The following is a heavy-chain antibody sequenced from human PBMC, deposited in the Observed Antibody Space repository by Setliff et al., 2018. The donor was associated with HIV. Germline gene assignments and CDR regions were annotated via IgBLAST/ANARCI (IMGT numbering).Heavy chain of an antibody. CDR2: IYTSGST. V-gene: IGHV4-61*09. J-gene: IGHJ6*03. CDR1: GGSISSGSYY. D-gene: IGHD6-13*01. CDR3: ARGRQLYYYYMDV. Sequence: ASETLSLTCTVSGGSISSGSYYWSWIRQPAGKGLEWIGHIYTSGSTNYNPSLKSRVTISVDTSKNQFSLKLSSVTAADTAVYYCARGRQLYYYYMDVWGKGTTVTVSS.